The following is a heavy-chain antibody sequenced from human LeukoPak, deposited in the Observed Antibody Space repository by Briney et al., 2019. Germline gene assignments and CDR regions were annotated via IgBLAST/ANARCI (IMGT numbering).Heavy chain of an antibody. CDR2: ISGSGGST. CDR3: ARGSSTIAVAGWGFDY. CDR1: GFTFSSYA. D-gene: IGHD6-19*01. Sequence: PGGSLRLSCAASGFTFSSYAMSWVRQAPGKGLEWVSAISGSGGSTYYADSVKGRFTISRDNSKNTLYLQMNSLRAEDTAVYYCARGSSTIAVAGWGFDYWGQGTLVTVSS. J-gene: IGHJ4*02. V-gene: IGHV3-23*01.